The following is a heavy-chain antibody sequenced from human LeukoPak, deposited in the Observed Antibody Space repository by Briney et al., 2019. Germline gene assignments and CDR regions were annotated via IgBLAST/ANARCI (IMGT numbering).Heavy chain of an antibody. D-gene: IGHD3-9*01. CDR3: AEAYYDILTGLRH. CDR1: IVTLRRWA. J-gene: IGHJ4*02. Sequence: GESLTLTWSPSIVTLRRWAMLWVRQAPGKVMEWVAVISYDGSNKYYADSVKGRFTIPRKTSMNTLYLQMSSLRAENTAVYYCAEAYYDILTGLRHWGQGTLVTVSS. V-gene: IGHV3-30*04. CDR2: ISYDGSNK.